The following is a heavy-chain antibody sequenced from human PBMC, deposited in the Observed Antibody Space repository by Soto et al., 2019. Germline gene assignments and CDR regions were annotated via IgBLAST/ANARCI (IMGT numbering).Heavy chain of an antibody. CDR1: GCSISSYY. Sequence: PSETLSLTCPVSGCSISSYYWSWIRQPPGKGLEWIGYIYYIGSTNYSPSLKSRVTISVDTSKNQFSLKLSSVTAADTAVYYCAREGASGIVYWGQGTLVTVSS. CDR2: IYYIGST. D-gene: IGHD3-10*01. CDR3: AREGASGIVY. J-gene: IGHJ4*02. V-gene: IGHV4-59*01.